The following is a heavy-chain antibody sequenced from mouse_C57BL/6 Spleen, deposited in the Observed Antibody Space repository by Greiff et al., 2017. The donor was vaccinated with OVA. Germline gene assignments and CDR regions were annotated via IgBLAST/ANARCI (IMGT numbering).Heavy chain of an antibody. V-gene: IGHV1-64*01. J-gene: IGHJ4*01. CDR1: GYTFTSYW. CDR2: IHPNSGST. CDR3: ARGSSFYYAMDY. Sequence: QVQLQQPGAELVKPGASVKLSCKASGYTFTSYWMHWVKQRPGQGLEWIGMIHPNSGSTNYNEKFKSKATLTVDQSSSTAYMQLSSLTSEDSAVYYCARGSSFYYAMDYWGQGTSVTVSS. D-gene: IGHD1-1*01.